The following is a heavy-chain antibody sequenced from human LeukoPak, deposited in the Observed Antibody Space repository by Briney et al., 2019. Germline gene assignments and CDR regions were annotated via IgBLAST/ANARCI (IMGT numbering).Heavy chain of an antibody. CDR3: ARDPDPYYYDSSGYGRGYFDY. CDR2: IRSDGNTE. Sequence: PGGSLRLSCAASGFTFSSFDMHWVRQAPGKGLEWVAFIRSDGNTEYYTDSVKGRFTISRDNSRNTLYLQMNSLRAEDTAVYYCARDPDPYYYDSSGYGRGYFDYWGQGTLVTVSS. V-gene: IGHV3-30*02. J-gene: IGHJ4*02. D-gene: IGHD3-22*01. CDR1: GFTFSSFD.